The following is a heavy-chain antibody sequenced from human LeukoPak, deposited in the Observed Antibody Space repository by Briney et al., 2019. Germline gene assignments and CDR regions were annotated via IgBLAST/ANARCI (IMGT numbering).Heavy chain of an antibody. V-gene: IGHV3-33*01. CDR2: IWYDGSNK. J-gene: IGHJ5*02. CDR3: ARDKTVVTPSWFDP. D-gene: IGHD4-23*01. CDR1: GFTLSSYG. Sequence: PGGSLRLSCAASGFTLSSYGMHWVRQAPGKGLEWVAVIWYDGSNKYYADSVKGRFTISRDNSKNTLYLQMNSLRAEDTAVYYCARDKTVVTPSWFDPWGQETLVTVSS.